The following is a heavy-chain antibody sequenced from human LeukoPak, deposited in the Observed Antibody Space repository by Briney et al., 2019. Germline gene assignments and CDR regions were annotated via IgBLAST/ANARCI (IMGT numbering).Heavy chain of an antibody. V-gene: IGHV3-23*01. D-gene: IGHD3-10*01. CDR3: AKKVYGSEVIDY. Sequence: GGSLRLSCAASGFTFSNYATNWVRQAPGKGLEWVSGISGSGGSTYYADSVKGRFTISRDNSKKTLYLQMNSLRAEDTAVYYCAKKVYGSEVIDYWGQGTLVTVSS. J-gene: IGHJ4*02. CDR1: GFTFSNYA. CDR2: ISGSGGST.